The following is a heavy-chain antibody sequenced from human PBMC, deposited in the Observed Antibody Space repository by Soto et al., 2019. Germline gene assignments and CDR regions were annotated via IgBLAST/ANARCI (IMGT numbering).Heavy chain of an antibody. CDR2: ISYDGNNK. V-gene: IGHV3-30-3*01. D-gene: IGHD2-2*01. CDR3: ARDSAIGHCFSTACFHRMDV. CDR1: GFTFSSYA. Sequence: QVQLVESGGGVVQPGRSLRLSCVASGFTFSSYATHWVRQAPGKGLEWVAVISYDGNNKYYADSVKGRFTISRDNSKNTLYLQMNSLRAEDTAVYYCARDSAIGHCFSTACFHRMDVWGQGTTVTVSS. J-gene: IGHJ6*02.